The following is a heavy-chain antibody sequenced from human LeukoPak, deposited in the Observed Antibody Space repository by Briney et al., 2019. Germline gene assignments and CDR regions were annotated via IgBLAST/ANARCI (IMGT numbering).Heavy chain of an antibody. J-gene: IGHJ6*02. V-gene: IGHV4-59*01. CDR1: GGSISSYY. CDR2: IYYSGST. Sequence: SETLSLTCTVPGGSISSYYWSWIRQPPGKGLEWIGYIYYSGSTNYNPSLKSRVTISVDTSKNQFSLKLSSVTAADTAVYYCARDSVVAAAGTRYYYGMDVWGQGATVTVSS. CDR3: ARDSVVAAAGTRYYYGMDV. D-gene: IGHD6-13*01.